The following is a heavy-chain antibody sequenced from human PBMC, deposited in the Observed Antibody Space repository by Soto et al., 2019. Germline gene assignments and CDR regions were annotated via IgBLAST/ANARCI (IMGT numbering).Heavy chain of an antibody. J-gene: IGHJ5*02. CDR1: GFPFSSNS. D-gene: IGHD1-1*01. Sequence: PGGSLRLSCAASGFPFSSNSVNWVRQAPGKGLEWVSYITGSGTTTRYADSVKGRFTLSRDNAKNSLFLDMNSLTDEDTAVYYCARDLNWAFDHWSRGTLVPVSS. V-gene: IGHV3-48*02. CDR2: ITGSGTTT. CDR3: ARDLNWAFDH.